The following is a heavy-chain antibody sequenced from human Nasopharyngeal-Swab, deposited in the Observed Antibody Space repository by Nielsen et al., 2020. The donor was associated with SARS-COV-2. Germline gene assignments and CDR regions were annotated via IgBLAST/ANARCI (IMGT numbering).Heavy chain of an antibody. V-gene: IGHV4-39*07. CDR1: GGSISSSSYY. Sequence: ESLKISCTVSGGSISSSSYYWGWIRQPPGKGLEWIGSIYYSGSTNYNPSLKSRVTISVDTSKNQFSLKLSSVTAADTAVYYCARAGGIPGGYSSSWGYYYGMDVWGQGTTVTVSS. CDR3: ARAGGIPGGYSSSWGYYYGMDV. CDR2: IYYSGST. J-gene: IGHJ6*02. D-gene: IGHD6-13*01.